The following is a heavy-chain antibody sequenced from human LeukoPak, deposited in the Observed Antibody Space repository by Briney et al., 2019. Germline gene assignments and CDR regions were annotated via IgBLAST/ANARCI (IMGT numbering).Heavy chain of an antibody. CDR3: ARDRPDFWSGYDRGDAFDI. Sequence: GGSLRLSCAASGFTFDDYAMHWVRQAPGKGLEWVSSISSSSSYIYYADSVKGRFTISRDNAKNSLYLQMNSLRAEDTAVYYCARDRPDFWSGYDRGDAFDIWGQGTMVTVSS. J-gene: IGHJ3*02. D-gene: IGHD3-3*01. CDR2: ISSSSSYI. V-gene: IGHV3-21*01. CDR1: GFTFDDYA.